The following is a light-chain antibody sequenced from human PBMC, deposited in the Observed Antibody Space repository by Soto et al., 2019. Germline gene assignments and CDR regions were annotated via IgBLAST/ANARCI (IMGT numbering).Light chain of an antibody. CDR2: DGS. CDR3: QQYNAYPWT. Sequence: DSPMTESRSSLSAAAGDRVTITCRASQSIGGKLAWYQQKPGMAPHLLIYDGSTLAIGVPSRFIGSGSGTEFTLTISSLQPDDFATYYCQQYNAYPWTFGLGTKVDI. V-gene: IGKV1-5*01. CDR1: QSIGGK. J-gene: IGKJ1*01.